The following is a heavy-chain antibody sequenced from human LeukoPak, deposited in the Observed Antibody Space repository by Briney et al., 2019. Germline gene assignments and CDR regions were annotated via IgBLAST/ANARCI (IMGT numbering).Heavy chain of an antibody. J-gene: IGHJ3*02. CDR2: IFYSGRT. D-gene: IGHD2-15*01. Sequence: SETLSLTCTVSGGSISSNTYYWGWIRQPPGKELEWIGTIFYSGRTYYNPSLKSRVTISVDTSKNQFSLKLSSVTAADTAVYYCARASVVVVAATGSDAFDIWGQGTMVTVSS. CDR3: ARASVVVVAATGSDAFDI. CDR1: GGSISSNTYY. V-gene: IGHV4-39*07.